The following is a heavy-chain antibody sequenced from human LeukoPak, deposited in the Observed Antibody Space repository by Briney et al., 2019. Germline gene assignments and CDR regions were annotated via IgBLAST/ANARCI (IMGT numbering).Heavy chain of an antibody. CDR3: AKSRSSIAAALNY. Sequence: GGSLRLSCAASGFTFSSYEMNWVRRAPGKGLEWLSYISSSGNTLSYADSVKGRVTISRDNSNNTLYLQMNSLRAEDTAVYYCAKSRSSIAAALNYWGQGTLVTVSS. V-gene: IGHV3-48*03. J-gene: IGHJ4*02. D-gene: IGHD6-6*01. CDR1: GFTFSSYE. CDR2: ISSSGNTL.